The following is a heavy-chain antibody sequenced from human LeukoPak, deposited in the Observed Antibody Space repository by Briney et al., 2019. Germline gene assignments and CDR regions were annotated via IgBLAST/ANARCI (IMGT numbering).Heavy chain of an antibody. Sequence: GSLRLSCAASGFTFSSYGMTWVRQAPAKGLELVSDISGSGSTHYADSVKRRFTISRDNSKNTLYLLMNSLRAEDTAVYYCAKEIYGDPTGGRFQHWGQGTLVTVSS. CDR2: ISGSGST. D-gene: IGHD4-17*01. V-gene: IGHV3-23*01. CDR3: AKEIYGDPTGGRFQH. CDR1: GFTFSSYG. J-gene: IGHJ1*01.